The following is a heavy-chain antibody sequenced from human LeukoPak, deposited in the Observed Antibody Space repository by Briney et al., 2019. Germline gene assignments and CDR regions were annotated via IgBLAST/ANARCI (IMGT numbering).Heavy chain of an antibody. Sequence: GGSLRLSCAASGFTFSSYAMNWVRQAPGRGLVWVSYIRPGGTSIYYADSVKGRFTISRDNARTSLYLQMNSLRAEDTAVYYCAKDHYSGYDLRGGFDYWGQGTLVTVSS. D-gene: IGHD5-12*01. V-gene: IGHV3-48*01. CDR2: IRPGGTSI. J-gene: IGHJ4*02. CDR1: GFTFSSYA. CDR3: AKDHYSGYDLRGGFDY.